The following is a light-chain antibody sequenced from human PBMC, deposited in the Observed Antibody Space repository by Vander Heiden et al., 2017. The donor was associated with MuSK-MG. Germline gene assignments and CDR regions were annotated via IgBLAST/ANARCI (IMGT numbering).Light chain of an antibody. V-gene: IGLV3-9*01. J-gene: IGLJ2*01. CDR3: QVWDSSTVV. CDR1: NIGSKT. Sequence: SYELTQPLSVSVALGQTARITCGGNNIGSKTVHGYQQKPGQAPVLVIYRDSNRPSGLPERFSGSNSGNTATPTISRAQAGDEADYYCQVWDSSTVVFGGGTKLTVL. CDR2: RDS.